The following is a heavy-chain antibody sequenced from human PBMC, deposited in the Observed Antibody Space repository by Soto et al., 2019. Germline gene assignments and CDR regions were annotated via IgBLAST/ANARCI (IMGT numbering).Heavy chain of an antibody. J-gene: IGHJ4*02. CDR1: GGTFSSYT. CDR3: AREVLDNEFDY. Sequence: SVKVSCKASGGTFSSYTISWVRQAPGQGLEWMGRIIPILGIANYAQKFQCRVTMTTDTSTSTAYMELRSLRSDDTAVYYCAREVLDNEFDYWGQGTLVTVSS. V-gene: IGHV1-69*04. CDR2: IIPILGIA. D-gene: IGHD3-3*01.